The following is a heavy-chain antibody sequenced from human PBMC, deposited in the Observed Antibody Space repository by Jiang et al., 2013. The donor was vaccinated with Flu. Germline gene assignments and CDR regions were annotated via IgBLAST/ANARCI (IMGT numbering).Heavy chain of an antibody. CDR3: ARHYCSSRTNCYDYFDY. D-gene: IGHD2-2*01. Sequence: LLKPSETLSLTCTVSGGSISSSSYYWGWIRQPPGKGLDWIGSIYYSGSTYYRSSLKSRVTISIDTSKQQLSLKLTSVTAADTAVYYCARHYCSSRTNCYDYFDYWGQGTLVTVSS. V-gene: IGHV4-39*07. CDR2: IYYSGST. CDR1: GGSISSSSYY. J-gene: IGHJ4*02.